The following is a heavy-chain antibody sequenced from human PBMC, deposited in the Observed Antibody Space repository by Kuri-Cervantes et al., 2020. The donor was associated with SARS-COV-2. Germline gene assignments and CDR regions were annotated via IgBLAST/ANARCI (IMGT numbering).Heavy chain of an antibody. CDR1: GFTFSSYG. J-gene: IGHJ4*02. V-gene: IGHV3-33*06. CDR3: AKAYYDFWSGYDRGGYYFDY. CDR2: IWYDGSNK. Sequence: GGSLRLSCAASGFTFSSYGMHWVRQAPGKGLEWVAVIWYDGSNKYYADSVKGRFTISRDNSKNTLYLQMNSLRAEDTAVYYCAKAYYDFWSGYDRGGYYFDYWGQGTLVTVSS. D-gene: IGHD3-3*01.